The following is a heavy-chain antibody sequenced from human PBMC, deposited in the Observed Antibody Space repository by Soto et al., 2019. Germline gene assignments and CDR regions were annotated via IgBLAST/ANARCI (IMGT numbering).Heavy chain of an antibody. CDR3: ARDLSGAATMGVCFDP. CDR2: IIPIFGTA. V-gene: IGHV1-69*13. CDR1: GGTFSSYA. D-gene: IGHD2-15*01. J-gene: IGHJ5*02. Sequence: SVKVSCKASGGTFSSYAISWVRQAPGQGLEWMGGIIPIFGTANYAQKFQGRVTITADESTSTAYMELSSLRSEDTAVYYCARDLSGAATMGVCFDPWGQGTLVTVSS.